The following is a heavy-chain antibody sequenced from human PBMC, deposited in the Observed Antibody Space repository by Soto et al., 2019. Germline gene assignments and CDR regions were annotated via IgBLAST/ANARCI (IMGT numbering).Heavy chain of an antibody. V-gene: IGHV3-33*01. J-gene: IGHJ6*02. CDR2: IWYDGSNK. CDR3: ARDLYDFWSGYLRGYYYYGMDV. CDR1: GFTFSSYG. D-gene: IGHD3-3*01. Sequence: PGGFLRLSCAASGFTFSSYGMHWVRQAPGKGLEWVAVIWYDGSNKYYADSVKGRFTISRDNSKNTLYLQMNSLRAEDTAVYYCARDLYDFWSGYLRGYYYYGMDVWGQGTTVTVSS.